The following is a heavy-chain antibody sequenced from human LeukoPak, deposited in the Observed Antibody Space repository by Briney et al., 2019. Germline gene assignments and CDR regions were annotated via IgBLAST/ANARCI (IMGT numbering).Heavy chain of an antibody. CDR1: GDSVSINSAA. CDR2: TYYRSKWYN. V-gene: IGHV6-1*01. D-gene: IGHD3-10*01. CDR3: ARDAGRAYNYYGSGSYYYFDY. J-gene: IGHJ4*02. Sequence: SQTLSLTCAISGDSVSINSAAWNWIRQSPSRGLEWLGRTYYRSKWYNDYAVSVKSRITINPDTSKNQFSLQLNSVTPEDTAVYYCARDAGRAYNYYGSGSYYYFDYWGQGTLVTVSS.